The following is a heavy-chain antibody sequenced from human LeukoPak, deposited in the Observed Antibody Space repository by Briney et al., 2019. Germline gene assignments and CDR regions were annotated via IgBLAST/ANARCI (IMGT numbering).Heavy chain of an antibody. V-gene: IGHV3-30*02. D-gene: IGHD5-18*01. J-gene: IGHJ4*02. CDR1: GFTFTNYG. Sequence: GGSLRLSCAASGFTFTNYGMDWLRQAPGKGLEWVAYTRSDESRKYYADSVKGRFTISRDNSKNTLYLQMNSLRDEDTAVYYCEKDSTGFTATDWGQGTLVTVSS. CDR3: EKDSTGFTATD. CDR2: TRSDESRK.